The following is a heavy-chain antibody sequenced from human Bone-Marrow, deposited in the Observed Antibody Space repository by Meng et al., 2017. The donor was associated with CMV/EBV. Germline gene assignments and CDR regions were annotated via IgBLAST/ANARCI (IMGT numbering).Heavy chain of an antibody. Sequence: ASVKVSCKASGYTLTDYYIHWVRQAPGQGLEWMGWINPNSGGTHYAQKFQGRVTITEDTSTTTAYMELSRLRSDDTAVYSSANQKYLFGGITHFDPWGQGTLVTVSS. CDR1: GYTLTDYY. CDR2: INPNSGGT. J-gene: IGHJ5*02. CDR3: ANQKYLFGGITHFDP. V-gene: IGHV1-2*02. D-gene: IGHD3-10*01.